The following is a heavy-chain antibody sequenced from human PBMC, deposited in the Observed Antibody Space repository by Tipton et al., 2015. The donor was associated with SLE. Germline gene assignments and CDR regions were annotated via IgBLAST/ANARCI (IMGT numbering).Heavy chain of an antibody. V-gene: IGHV4-34*01. Sequence: TLSLTCAVYGGSFSGYSWSWIRQPPGKGLEWIGQTNPSGNTNYNPSLKSRVTISADTSNNQLSLKLGSVTAADTAVYYCARDRQLPGSLKLLPLDTFDIWGQGAMVTVS. D-gene: IGHD2-15*01. CDR2: TNPSGNT. CDR1: GGSFSGYS. CDR3: ARDRQLPGSLKLLPLDTFDI. J-gene: IGHJ3*02.